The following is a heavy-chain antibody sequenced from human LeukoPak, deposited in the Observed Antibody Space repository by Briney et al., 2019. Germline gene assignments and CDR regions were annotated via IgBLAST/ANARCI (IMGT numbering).Heavy chain of an antibody. V-gene: IGHV4-39*01. J-gene: IGHJ4*02. CDR2: IYYSGST. CDR1: GGSISSSSFY. D-gene: IGHD6-13*01. Sequence: SETLSLTCTVSGGSISSSSFYWGWIRQPPGKGLEWIGTIYYSGSTYYNPSLKSRVTISVDTSKNQFSLKLTSVTAAVKAVYYCARLRGQAPYSSSWYNDYWGQGTLVTVSS. CDR3: ARLRGQAPYSSSWYNDY.